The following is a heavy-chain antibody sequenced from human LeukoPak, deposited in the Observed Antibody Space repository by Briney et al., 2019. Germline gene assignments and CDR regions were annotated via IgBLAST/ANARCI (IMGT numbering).Heavy chain of an antibody. V-gene: IGHV4-31*03. D-gene: IGHD3-16*02. CDR3: ARVWGSYRYTLDY. J-gene: IGHJ4*02. CDR1: GGSISSGGYY. Sequence: SETLSLTCTVSGGSISSGGYYWSWIRRHPGKGLEWIGYIYYSGSTYYNPSLKSRVTISVDTSKNQFSLKLSSVTAADTAVYYCARVWGSYRYTLDYWGQGTLVTVSS. CDR2: IYYSGST.